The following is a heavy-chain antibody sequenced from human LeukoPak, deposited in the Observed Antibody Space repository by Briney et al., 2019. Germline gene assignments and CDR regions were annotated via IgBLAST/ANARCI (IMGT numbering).Heavy chain of an antibody. CDR2: IYSGGTT. CDR3: ARGVLDTAMALGY. J-gene: IGHJ4*02. CDR1: GFTFSSYS. D-gene: IGHD5-18*01. Sequence: GGSLRLSCAASGFTFSSYSMNWVRQAPGKGLEWVSIIYSGGTTYYADSVKGRFTISRDNSKNTLYLQMNSLRAEDTAVYYCARGVLDTAMALGYWGQGTLVTVSS. V-gene: IGHV3-66*01.